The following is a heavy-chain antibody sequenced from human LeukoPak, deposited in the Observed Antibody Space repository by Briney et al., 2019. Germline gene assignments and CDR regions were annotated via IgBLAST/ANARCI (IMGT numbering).Heavy chain of an antibody. CDR2: IKQDGSEK. J-gene: IGHJ4*02. V-gene: IGHV3-7*01. CDR3: ASQTGTTDY. CDR1: GFTFGTYW. D-gene: IGHD1-7*01. Sequence: GGSLRLSCAASGFTFGTYWMSWVRQAPGKGLEWVANIKQDGSEKYYVDSVKGRFTISRDNAKNSLYLQMNSLRAEDTAVYYCASQTGTTDYWGQGTLVTVSS.